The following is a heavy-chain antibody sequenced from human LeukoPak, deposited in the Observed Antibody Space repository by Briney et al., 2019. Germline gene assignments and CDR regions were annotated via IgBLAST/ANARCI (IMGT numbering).Heavy chain of an antibody. Sequence: SETLSLTCTVSGGSISRSSYYWGWIRQPPGKGLEWIGSIHYSGSTYFNPSLKSRVTIFVDTSKNQFSLKLSSVTAADTAVYYCARGLDSYDSSGQFVYWGQGTLVTVSS. CDR1: GGSISRSSYY. CDR3: ARGLDSYDSSGQFVY. V-gene: IGHV4-39*01. CDR2: IHYSGST. D-gene: IGHD3-22*01. J-gene: IGHJ4*02.